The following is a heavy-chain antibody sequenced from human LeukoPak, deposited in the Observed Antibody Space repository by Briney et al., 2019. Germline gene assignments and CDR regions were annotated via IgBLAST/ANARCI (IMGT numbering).Heavy chain of an antibody. D-gene: IGHD2-2*01. V-gene: IGHV1-69*05. J-gene: IGHJ4*02. Sequence: SVKVSCKASGGTFSSCAISWVRQAPGQGLEWMGRIIPIFGTANYAQKFQGRVTITTDESTSTAYMELSSLGSEDTAVYYCASTYCSSTSCYAAALWYFDYWGQGTLVTVSS. CDR1: GGTFSSCA. CDR3: ASTYCSSTSCYAAALWYFDY. CDR2: IIPIFGTA.